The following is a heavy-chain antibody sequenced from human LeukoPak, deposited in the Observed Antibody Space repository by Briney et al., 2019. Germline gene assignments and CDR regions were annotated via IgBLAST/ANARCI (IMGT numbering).Heavy chain of an antibody. V-gene: IGHV4-59*01. Sequence: SETLSLTCAVYGGSFSGFYWTWIRQPPGKGLEWIGYIYYSGTTKYNPSLKSRVTISVDTSKNQFSLRLSSVTAADTAVYYCARHRYYYDSSGYYYQPWGQGTLVTVSS. J-gene: IGHJ5*02. D-gene: IGHD3-22*01. CDR2: IYYSGTT. CDR1: GGSFSGFY. CDR3: ARHRYYYDSSGYYYQP.